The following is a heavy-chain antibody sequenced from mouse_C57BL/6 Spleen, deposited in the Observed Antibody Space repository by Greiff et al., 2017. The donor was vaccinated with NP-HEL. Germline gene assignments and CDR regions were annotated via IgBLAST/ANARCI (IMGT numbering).Heavy chain of an antibody. CDR2: IYPGSGNT. CDR3: ARSGRGFPWFAY. D-gene: IGHD3-1*01. CDR1: GYTFTDYY. V-gene: IGHV1-76*01. Sequence: QVQLKESGAELVRPGASVKLSCKASGYTFTDYYINWVKQRPGQGLEWIARIYPGSGNTYYNEKFKGKATLTAEKSSSTAYMQLSSLTSEDSAVYFCARSGRGFPWFAYWGQGTLVTVSA. J-gene: IGHJ3*01.